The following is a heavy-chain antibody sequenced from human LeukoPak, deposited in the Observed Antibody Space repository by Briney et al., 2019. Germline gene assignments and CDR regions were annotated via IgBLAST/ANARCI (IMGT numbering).Heavy chain of an antibody. CDR3: VRAKAYSSSSSDYYYYGMDV. D-gene: IGHD6-6*01. Sequence: ASVKVSCKASGYTFTSYDINWVRQATGQGLEWMGWMNPNSGNTGYAQKFQGRVTMTRNTSISTAYMELSSLRSEDTAVYYCVRAKAYSSSSSDYYYYGMDVWGQGTTVTVSS. V-gene: IGHV1-8*01. CDR2: MNPNSGNT. J-gene: IGHJ6*02. CDR1: GYTFTSYD.